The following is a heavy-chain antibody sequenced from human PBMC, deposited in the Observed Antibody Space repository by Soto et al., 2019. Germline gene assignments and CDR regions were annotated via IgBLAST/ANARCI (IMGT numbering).Heavy chain of an antibody. Sequence: SETLSLTCTVSCGSISSGGYYWSWIRQHPGKGLEWIGYIYYSGSTYYNPSLKSRVTISVDTSKNQFSLKLSSVTAADTAVYYCARGIVVVVAAPMDVWGKGTTVTVSS. CDR1: CGSISSGGYY. V-gene: IGHV4-31*03. CDR2: IYYSGST. D-gene: IGHD2-15*01. J-gene: IGHJ6*04. CDR3: ARGIVVVVAAPMDV.